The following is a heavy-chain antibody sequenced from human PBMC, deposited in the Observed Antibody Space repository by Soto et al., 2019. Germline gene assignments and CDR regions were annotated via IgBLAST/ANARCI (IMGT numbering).Heavy chain of an antibody. J-gene: IGHJ3*02. Sequence: SETLSLTCTVSGGSISSYYWSWIRQPPGKGLEWIGYIYYSGSTNYNPSLKSRVTISVDTSKNQFSLKLSSVTAADTAVYYCASSYDYIWGSYRYNSKGAFDIWGQGTMVTVS. CDR2: IYYSGST. V-gene: IGHV4-59*01. CDR3: ASSYDYIWGSYRYNSKGAFDI. CDR1: GGSISSYY. D-gene: IGHD3-16*02.